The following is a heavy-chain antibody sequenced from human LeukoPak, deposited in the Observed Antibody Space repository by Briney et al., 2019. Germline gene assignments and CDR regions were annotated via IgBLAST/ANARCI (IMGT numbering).Heavy chain of an antibody. CDR2: INPSGGST. CDR1: GYTFTNYF. J-gene: IGHJ4*02. Sequence: ASVKVSCKASGYTFTNYFMHWVRQAPGQGRVWMGIINPSGGSTSYAQKFQGRATMTRDTSTSTVYMELSSLRSEDTAVYYCARGGSSSSPFFDYWGQGTLVTVSS. CDR3: ARGGSSSSPFFDY. D-gene: IGHD6-13*01. V-gene: IGHV1-46*01.